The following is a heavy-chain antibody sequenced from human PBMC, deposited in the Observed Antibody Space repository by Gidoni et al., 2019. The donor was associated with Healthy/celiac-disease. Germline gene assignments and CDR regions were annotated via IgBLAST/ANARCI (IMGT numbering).Heavy chain of an antibody. Sequence: QVQLVQSGAEVKKPGASVKVSCKASGYTFTSYYMHWVRHAPGQGLEWMGIINPSGGSTSYAQKFQGRVTMTRDTSTSTVYMELSSLRSEDTAVYDCASTGGKGTAMGDWGQGTLVTVSS. J-gene: IGHJ4*02. CDR1: GYTFTSYY. D-gene: IGHD5-18*01. CDR2: INPSGGST. CDR3: ASTGGKGTAMGD. V-gene: IGHV1-46*01.